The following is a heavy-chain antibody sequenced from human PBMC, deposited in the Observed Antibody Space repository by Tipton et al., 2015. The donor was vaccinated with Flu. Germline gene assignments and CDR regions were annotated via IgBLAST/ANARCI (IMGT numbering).Heavy chain of an antibody. CDR1: GYSISSGYY. J-gene: IGHJ4*02. V-gene: IGHV4-38-2*01. CDR3: ARHTGDSVRGVIDY. D-gene: IGHD3-10*02. CDR2: IYHSGST. Sequence: TLSLTCAVSGYSISSGYYWGWVRQPPGKGLEWIGTIYHSGSTYYNPSLKSRLTMSVDTSKNQFSLKLSSVTAADTAVYDCARHTGDSVRGVIDYWGQGTLGTVSS.